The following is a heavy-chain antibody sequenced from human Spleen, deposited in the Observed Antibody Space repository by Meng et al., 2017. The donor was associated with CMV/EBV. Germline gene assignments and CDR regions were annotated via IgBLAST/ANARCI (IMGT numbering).Heavy chain of an antibody. CDR2: IRFDESNR. V-gene: IGHV3-30*02. Sequence: FTFRADGKHWVSQAPGKGLEWVAFIRFDESNRYYADSVKGRFTISRDKSKNTLDLQMDSLRVEDTALYYCAKDEASNHIWSGRFLDYWGQGVLVTVSS. CDR3: AKDEASNHIWSGRFLDY. CDR1: FTFRADG. J-gene: IGHJ4*02. D-gene: IGHD3-3*01.